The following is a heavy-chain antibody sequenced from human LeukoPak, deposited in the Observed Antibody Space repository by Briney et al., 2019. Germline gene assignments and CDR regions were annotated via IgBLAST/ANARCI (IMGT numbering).Heavy chain of an antibody. CDR3: AREGHGSSGDYYFDY. CDR2: ISSSGSTI. CDR1: GFPFSDYY. V-gene: IGHV3-11*01. J-gene: IGHJ4*02. Sequence: GGSLRLSCAVSGFPFSDYYMSWVRQAPGGGLEWVSSISSSGSTISYAAAVKGRFTISRDNAKHSPYQQMNSLRAEYPAWWSRAREGHGSSGDYYFDYWGAGTLVTVSS. D-gene: IGHD3-22*01.